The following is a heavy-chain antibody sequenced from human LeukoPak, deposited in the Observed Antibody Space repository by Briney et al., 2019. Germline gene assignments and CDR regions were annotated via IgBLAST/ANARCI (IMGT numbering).Heavy chain of an antibody. Sequence: SQALYLTCTVSCGSISSGDYYWSWIRQPPGKGLEWIGYIYYSGSTYYNPSLKSRVTISVDTSKNQFSLKLSSVTAADTAVYYCARDNRGSWYVYYYYGMDVWGQGTTVTVSS. J-gene: IGHJ6*02. V-gene: IGHV4-30-4*01. CDR2: IYYSGST. D-gene: IGHD6-13*01. CDR3: ARDNRGSWYVYYYYGMDV. CDR1: CGSISSGDYY.